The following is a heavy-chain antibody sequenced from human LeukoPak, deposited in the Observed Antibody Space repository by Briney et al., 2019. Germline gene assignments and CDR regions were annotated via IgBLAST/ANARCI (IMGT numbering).Heavy chain of an antibody. CDR2: IIPIFGTA. CDR3: ARESSSHRSSYYYYMDV. CDR1: GGTFSSYA. Sequence: SVKVSCKASGGTFSSYAISWVRQAPGQGLEWMGGIIPIFGTANYAQKFQGRVTITADKSTSTAYMELSSLRSEDPAVYYCARESSSHRSSYYYYMDVWGKGTTVTVSS. V-gene: IGHV1-69*06. J-gene: IGHJ6*03. D-gene: IGHD6-13*01.